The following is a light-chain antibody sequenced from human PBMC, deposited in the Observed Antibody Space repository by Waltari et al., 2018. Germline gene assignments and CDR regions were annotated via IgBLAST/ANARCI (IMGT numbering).Light chain of an antibody. CDR3: QQYTSSPFT. CDR1: HSISSDF. CDR2: GAS. J-gene: IGKJ5*01. Sequence: VLTQPPGPLSLSLGESAPLSCRPGHSISSDFFAWYQHKLGQAPRLLIYGASIRASDIPDRFSGSGSGTDFTLTISRVEPEDFAVYYCQQYTSSPFTFGQGTRLEIK. V-gene: IGKV3-20*01.